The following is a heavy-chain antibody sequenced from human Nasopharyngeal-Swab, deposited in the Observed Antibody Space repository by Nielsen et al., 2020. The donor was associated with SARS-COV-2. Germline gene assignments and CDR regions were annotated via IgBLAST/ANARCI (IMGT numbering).Heavy chain of an antibody. CDR2: INAGNGNT. J-gene: IGHJ6*02. Sequence: ASVKVSCKASGYTFTSYAMHWVRQAPGQRLEWMGWINAGNGNTKYSQKFQGRVTITRDTSASTAYMELSRLRSDDTAVYYCARDGYCTGGVCPRYYYYYGMDVWGQGTTVTVSS. CDR3: ARDGYCTGGVCPRYYYYYGMDV. CDR1: GYTFTSYA. V-gene: IGHV1-3*01. D-gene: IGHD2-8*02.